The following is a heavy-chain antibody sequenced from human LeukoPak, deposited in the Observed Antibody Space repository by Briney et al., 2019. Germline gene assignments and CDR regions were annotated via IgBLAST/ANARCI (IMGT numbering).Heavy chain of an antibody. Sequence: GGSLRLSCAASGFTFSSYSMNWVRQAPGKGLEWVAFIRYDGSSTYYADSVKGRFTISRDNSKNTLYLQMNSLRTEDTAVYYCTTSYDTSGKFDYWGQGTLVTVSS. D-gene: IGHD3-22*01. CDR1: GFTFSSYS. J-gene: IGHJ4*02. V-gene: IGHV3-30*02. CDR2: IRYDGSST. CDR3: TTSYDTSGKFDY.